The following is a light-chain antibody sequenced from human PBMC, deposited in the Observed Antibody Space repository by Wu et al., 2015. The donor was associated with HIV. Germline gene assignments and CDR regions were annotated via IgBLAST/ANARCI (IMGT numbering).Light chain of an antibody. V-gene: IGKV3D-20*02. Sequence: EIVLTQSPGTLSLSPGERATLSCRASQSVSSSSLAWYQQKPGQAPRLLIYNASKRATGVPPRFSGFGSGTEFTLAITSLESEDFAVYYCQHRQNWPLTFGGGTK. CDR1: QSVSSSS. CDR3: QHRQNWPLT. J-gene: IGKJ4*01. CDR2: NAS.